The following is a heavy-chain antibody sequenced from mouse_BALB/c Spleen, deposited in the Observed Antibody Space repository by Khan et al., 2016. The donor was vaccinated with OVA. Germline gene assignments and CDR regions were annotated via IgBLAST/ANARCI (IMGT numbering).Heavy chain of an antibody. CDR3: TGDRGDGFPY. CDR2: IYPESNNT. J-gene: IGHJ3*01. V-gene: IGHV1-77*01. D-gene: IGHD1-1*01. CDR1: GYSFTDYN. Sequence: QVQLKESGAELARPAASVKLSCKASGYSFTDYNVYWGMQRFAQNHLWMGEIYPESNNTYYNATFKGKATLTEDKSYNTSYMQLSSLTSEDSTFYCCTGDRGDGFPYWGQGTLVTVSA.